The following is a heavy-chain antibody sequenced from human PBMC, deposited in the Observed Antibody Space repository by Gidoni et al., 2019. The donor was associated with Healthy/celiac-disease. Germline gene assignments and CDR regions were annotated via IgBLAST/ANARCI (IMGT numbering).Heavy chain of an antibody. V-gene: IGHV4-39*01. Sequence: QLQLQESGPGLVKPSETLSLTCTVSGGSISSSSYYWGWIRQPPGKGLEWIGSIYYSGSTYYNPSLKSRVTISVDTSKNQFSLKLSSVTAADTAVYYCARRGGLRYLPLAFDIWGQGTMVTVSS. D-gene: IGHD3-9*01. J-gene: IGHJ3*02. CDR2: IYYSGST. CDR1: GGSISSSSYY. CDR3: ARRGGLRYLPLAFDI.